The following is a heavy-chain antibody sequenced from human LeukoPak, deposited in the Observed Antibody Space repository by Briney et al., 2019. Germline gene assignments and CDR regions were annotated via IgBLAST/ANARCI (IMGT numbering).Heavy chain of an antibody. V-gene: IGHV3-53*01. CDR1: GFTVSSDY. CDR3: ATSEIAPYYFDN. J-gene: IGHJ4*02. Sequence: PGGSLRLSCVASGFTVSSDYMSWVRQPPGKGVEWVSLLYSDGSAFYADSVRGRFTISRDNSKKTVYLQMSSLRAEDTAIYYCATSEIAPYYFDNWGQGTQVTVSS. CDR2: LYSDGSA. D-gene: IGHD3-16*01.